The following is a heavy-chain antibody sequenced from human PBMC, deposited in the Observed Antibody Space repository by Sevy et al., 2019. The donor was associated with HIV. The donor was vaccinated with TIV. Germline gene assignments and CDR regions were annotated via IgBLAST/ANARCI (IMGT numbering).Heavy chain of an antibody. CDR3: ARAFAPIKIRPATQGMDV. CDR1: GFTFNNYA. J-gene: IGHJ6*02. CDR2: TSNAGSNE. D-gene: IGHD6-6*01. Sequence: GGSLRLSCTASGFTFNNYAIHWVRQAPGKGLDWVALTSNAGSNEYYAHSVKGGFTMSRDDSKNRLYLQISSRRMEDTGVDYCARAFAPIKIRPATQGMDVWGQGTTVTVSS. V-gene: IGHV3-30-3*01.